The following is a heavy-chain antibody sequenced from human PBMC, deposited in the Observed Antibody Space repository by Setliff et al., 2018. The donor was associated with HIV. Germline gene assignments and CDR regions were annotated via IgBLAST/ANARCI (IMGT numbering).Heavy chain of an antibody. Sequence: TLSLTCTVSDASISNYHWSWIRQPPGKGLEWIGYIYYSGSTSYNPSLKSRVTISIDTSTNQFSLKLSSVTAADTAVYYCARLFIPNYFDPWGQGTLVTVSS. CDR1: DASISNYH. J-gene: IGHJ5*02. CDR3: ARLFIPNYFDP. D-gene: IGHD2-21*01. CDR2: IYYSGST. V-gene: IGHV4-59*08.